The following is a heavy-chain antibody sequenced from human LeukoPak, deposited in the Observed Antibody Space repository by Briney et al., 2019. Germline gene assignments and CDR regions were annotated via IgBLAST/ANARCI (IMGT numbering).Heavy chain of an antibody. J-gene: IGHJ4*02. V-gene: IGHV4-59*01. CDR2: IYYSGST. D-gene: IGHD3-16*02. Sequence: PPETLSLTCTVSGGSISSYYWSWIRQPPGKGLEWIGYIYYSGSTNYNPSLKSRVTISVDTSKNQFSLKLSSVTAADAAVYYCARGGVISYYFDYWGQGTLVTVSS. CDR3: ARGGVISYYFDY. CDR1: GGSISSYY.